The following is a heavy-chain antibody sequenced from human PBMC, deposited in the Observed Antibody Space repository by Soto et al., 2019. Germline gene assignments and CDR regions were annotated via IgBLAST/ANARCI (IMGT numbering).Heavy chain of an antibody. D-gene: IGHD2-21*01. Sequence: PSETLSLTCTVSGGSISSGGYYWNWIRQHPGKGLEWIGYIYYSGSTYYNPSLKSRVTISVDTSKNQFSLKLSSVTAADTAVYYCARLNGYCVGTSCHGYYGMDVWGQGTTVTFSS. CDR2: IYYSGST. CDR1: GGSISSGGYY. J-gene: IGHJ6*02. CDR3: ARLNGYCVGTSCHGYYGMDV. V-gene: IGHV4-31*03.